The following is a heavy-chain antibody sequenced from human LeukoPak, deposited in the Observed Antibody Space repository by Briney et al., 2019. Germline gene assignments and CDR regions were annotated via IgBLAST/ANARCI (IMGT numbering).Heavy chain of an antibody. CDR2: INPNSGGT. V-gene: IGHV1-2*02. Sequence: ASVKASCKASGYTVTAYYMNWVRQAPGQGLEGMGWINPNSGGTNYAQKFQGRVTMTRDTSISTAYMELSRLRSDDTAVYYCASREGGVSPLDAFDIWGQGTMVTVSS. CDR1: GYTVTAYY. J-gene: IGHJ3*02. D-gene: IGHD3-3*01. CDR3: ASREGGVSPLDAFDI.